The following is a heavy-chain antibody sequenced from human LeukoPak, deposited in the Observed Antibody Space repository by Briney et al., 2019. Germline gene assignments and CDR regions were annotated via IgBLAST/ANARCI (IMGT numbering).Heavy chain of an antibody. Sequence: SETLSLTCTVSGGSISSYYWSLIRQPPGKGLEWIGYIYYSGSTNYNPSLKSRVTISVDTSKNQFSLKLSSVTAADTAVYYCARGGELHYYYYYMDVWGKGTTVTVSS. D-gene: IGHD1-26*01. CDR1: GGSISSYY. CDR3: ARGGELHYYYYYMDV. CDR2: IYYSGST. V-gene: IGHV4-59*01. J-gene: IGHJ6*03.